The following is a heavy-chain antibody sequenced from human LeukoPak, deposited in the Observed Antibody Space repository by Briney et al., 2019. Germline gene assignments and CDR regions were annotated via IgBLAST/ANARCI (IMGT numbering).Heavy chain of an antibody. CDR2: INWNGSST. Sequence: PGGSLRLSCAASGFTFDDYGMSWVRQAPGKGLEWVSGINWNGSSTGYADSVKGRFTISRDNAKNSLYLQMNSLRAEDTALYHCARRYCSGGSCYGAAGPVDYWGQGTLVTVSS. V-gene: IGHV3-20*01. D-gene: IGHD2-15*01. CDR1: GFTFDDYG. CDR3: ARRYCSGGSCYGAAGPVDY. J-gene: IGHJ4*02.